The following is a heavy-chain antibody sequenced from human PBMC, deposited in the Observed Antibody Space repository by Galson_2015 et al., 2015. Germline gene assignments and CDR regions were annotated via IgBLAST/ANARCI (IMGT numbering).Heavy chain of an antibody. CDR3: ARGYCSGGSCRQYYYYGMDV. J-gene: IGHJ6*02. CDR1: GFTFSSYA. V-gene: IGHV3-30-3*01. Sequence: SLRLSCAASGFTFSSYAMHWVRQAPGKGLEWVAVISYDGSNKYYADSVKGRFTISRDNSKNTLYLQMNSLRAEDTAVYYCARGYCSGGSCRQYYYYGMDVWGQGTTVTVSS. D-gene: IGHD2-15*01. CDR2: ISYDGSNK.